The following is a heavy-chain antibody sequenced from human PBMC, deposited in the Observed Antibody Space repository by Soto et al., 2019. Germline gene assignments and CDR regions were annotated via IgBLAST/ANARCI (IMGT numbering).Heavy chain of an antibody. V-gene: IGHV3-72*01. D-gene: IGHD6-19*01. CDR3: IRAKGGSGWHYFDY. Sequence: GGSLRLSCVASGFTFSDHYMDWVRQAPGKGLEWVGRTRNKANSYSAEYAASVKGRFTISRDDSKNSLDLQMNSLKTEDTAVYYCIRAKGGSGWHYFDYWGQGTLVTVSS. CDR2: TRNKANSYSA. J-gene: IGHJ4*02. CDR1: GFTFSDHY.